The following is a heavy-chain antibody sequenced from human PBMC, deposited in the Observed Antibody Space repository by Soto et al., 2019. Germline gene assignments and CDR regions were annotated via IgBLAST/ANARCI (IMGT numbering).Heavy chain of an antibody. CDR1: GFTVSSNY. J-gene: IGHJ6*02. CDR3: ARDRRTLYGMDV. V-gene: IGHV3-66*01. CDR2: IYSGGST. Sequence: EVPLVESGGGLVQPGGSLRLSCAASGFTVSSNYMSWVRQAPGKGLEWVSVIYSGGSTYYADSVKGRFTISRDNSKNTLYLQMNSLRAEDTAVYYCARDRRTLYGMDVWGQGTTVTVSS.